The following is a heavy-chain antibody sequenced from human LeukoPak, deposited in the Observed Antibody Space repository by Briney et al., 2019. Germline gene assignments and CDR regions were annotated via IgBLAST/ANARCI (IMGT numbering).Heavy chain of an antibody. J-gene: IGHJ3*02. V-gene: IGHV4-59*08. CDR3: ARYSGSHYAFDI. Sequence: SETLSLTCTVSGGSISPYYWSWIRQTPGKGLEWIGYILYSGTTTNYNPSLKSRVTISGDTSKNQFSLKLSSVTAADTALFYCARYSGSHYAFDIWGQGTMVTVSS. D-gene: IGHD1-26*01. CDR1: GGSISPYY. CDR2: ILYSGTTT.